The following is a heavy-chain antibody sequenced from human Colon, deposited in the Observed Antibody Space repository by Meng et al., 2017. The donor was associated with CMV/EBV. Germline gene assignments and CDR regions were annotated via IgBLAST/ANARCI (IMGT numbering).Heavy chain of an antibody. D-gene: IGHD3-22*01. V-gene: IGHV3-7*01. CDR2: TRQDGTES. J-gene: IGHJ4*02. CDR3: ARGAYYYDSSGIDDFDY. CDR1: GHTFTTYW. Sequence: GESLKISCVVSGHTFTTYWMTWVRQAPGKGLEWVANTRQDGTESYYGDSVKGRFIISRENRNASLYLQMNSLRAEDTAVYYCARGAYYYDSSGIDDFDYWGQGTLVTVSS.